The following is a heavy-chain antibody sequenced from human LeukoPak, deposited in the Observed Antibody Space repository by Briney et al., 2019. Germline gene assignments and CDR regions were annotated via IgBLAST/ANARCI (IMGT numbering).Heavy chain of an antibody. CDR3: ARDLIRGIMGFYFDS. Sequence: QSGGSLRLSCAASGFIFNSYTLHWVRQAPGKGLEWVAVISDDGNNTYYADSVKGRFTISRDNSKNTVYLQMSSLTLEDTAVYYCARDLIRGIMGFYFDSWGQGTLVSVSS. CDR1: GFIFNSYT. J-gene: IGHJ4*02. V-gene: IGHV3-30*04. D-gene: IGHD3-10*01. CDR2: ISDDGNNT.